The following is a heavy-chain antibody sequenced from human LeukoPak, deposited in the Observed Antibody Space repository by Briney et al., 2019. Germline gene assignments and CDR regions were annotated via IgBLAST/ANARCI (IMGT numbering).Heavy chain of an antibody. CDR3: AKDRRQALLWFGEGDY. V-gene: IGHV3-21*01. J-gene: IGHJ4*02. Sequence: GGSLRLSCAASGFTFSSYAMSWVRQAPGKGLEWVSSISSSSSYIYYADSVKGRFTISRDNAKNSLYLQMNSLRAEDTAVYYCAKDRRQALLWFGEGDYWGQGTLVTVSS. CDR2: ISSSSSYI. CDR1: GFTFSSYA. D-gene: IGHD3-10*01.